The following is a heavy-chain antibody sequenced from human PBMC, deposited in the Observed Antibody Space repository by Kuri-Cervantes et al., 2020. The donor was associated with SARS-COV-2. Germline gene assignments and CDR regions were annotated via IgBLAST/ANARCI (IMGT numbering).Heavy chain of an antibody. CDR2: IYYSGST. CDR3: ARGSKRFGEDWYFDL. V-gene: IGHV4-59*01. J-gene: IGHJ2*01. CDR1: GGSISSYY. D-gene: IGHD3-10*01. Sequence: SETLSLTCTVSGGSISSYYWSWIRQPPGKGLEWIGYIYYSGSTNYNPSLKSRVTISVDTSKNQFSLKLSSVTAADTAVYYCARGSKRFGEDWYFDLWGRGTLVTVSS.